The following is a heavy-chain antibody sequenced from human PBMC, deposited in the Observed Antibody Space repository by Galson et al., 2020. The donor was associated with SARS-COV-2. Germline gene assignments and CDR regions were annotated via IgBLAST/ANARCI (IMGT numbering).Heavy chain of an antibody. CDR2: INSDGSST. CDR3: ARVGTRSGWKYYFDY. Sequence: TGGSLRLSCAASGFTFSSSWMHWVRQAPGKGLVWVSRINSDGSSTSYADSVKGRFTISRDNAKNTLYLHMNSLRAEDTAVYYCARVGTRSGWKYYFDYWGQGTLVTVSS. V-gene: IGHV3-74*01. J-gene: IGHJ4*02. D-gene: IGHD6-19*01. CDR1: GFTFSSSW.